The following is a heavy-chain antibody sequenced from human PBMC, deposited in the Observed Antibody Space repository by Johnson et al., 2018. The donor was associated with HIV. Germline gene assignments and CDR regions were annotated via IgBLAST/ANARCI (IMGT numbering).Heavy chain of an antibody. J-gene: IGHJ3*02. Sequence: VQLVESGGGVVQPGRSLRLSCAASGFTFSSYAMHWVRQAPGKGLEWVAVIWYDGSNNYYADSVKGRFTISKDNSRNTLFLHMNSLRADDTAVYYCARVKSYGNWGSRKGGRESRAAFDIWGQGTMVTVSS. CDR1: GFTFSSYA. V-gene: IGHV3-33*08. D-gene: IGHD7-27*01. CDR2: IWYDGSNN. CDR3: ARVKSYGNWGSRKGGRESRAAFDI.